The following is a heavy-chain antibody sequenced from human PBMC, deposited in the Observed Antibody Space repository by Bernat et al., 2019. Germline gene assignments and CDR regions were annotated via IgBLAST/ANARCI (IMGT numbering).Heavy chain of an antibody. V-gene: IGHV3-7*01. CDR1: GFTFSMYW. Sequence: EVQLVESGGGLVQPGGSLRLSCSASGFTFSMYWMSWVRQAPGKGLEWVANINQDGGEKYYVDSVMGRFTISRDNAKNSLYLQMNSLRAEDTAVYYCARDLGYCTGGVCHDAFDIWGQGTMVTVSS. CDR3: ARDLGYCTGGVCHDAFDI. CDR2: INQDGGEK. J-gene: IGHJ3*02. D-gene: IGHD2-8*02.